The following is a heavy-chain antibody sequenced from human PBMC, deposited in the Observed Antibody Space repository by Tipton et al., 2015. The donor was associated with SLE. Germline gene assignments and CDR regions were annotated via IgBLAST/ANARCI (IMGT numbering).Heavy chain of an antibody. V-gene: IGHV4-34*01. J-gene: IGHJ3*02. Sequence: TLSLTCAVYGGSFSGYYWSWIRQPPGKGLEWIGEINHSGSTNYNPSLKSRVTISVDTSKNQFSLKLSSVTAADTAVYYCARRITAASVDAFDIWGRGTMVTVSS. CDR1: GGSFSGYY. CDR2: INHSGST. D-gene: IGHD6-13*01. CDR3: ARRITAASVDAFDI.